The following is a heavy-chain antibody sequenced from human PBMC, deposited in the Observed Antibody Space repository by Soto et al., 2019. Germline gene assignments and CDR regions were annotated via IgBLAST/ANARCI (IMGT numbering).Heavy chain of an antibody. J-gene: IGHJ2*01. CDR3: AIGLRGSYHWYFDL. Sequence: QVQLQQWGAGLLKPSEPLSLTCAVYGGSFSGYYWSWIRQPPGKGLEWIGEINHSGSTNYNPSLKSRVTISVDTSKNPFSLKLSSVTAADSAVYYCAIGLRGSYHWYFDLWGRGTLVTGSS. V-gene: IGHV4-34*01. CDR2: INHSGST. CDR1: GGSFSGYY. D-gene: IGHD1-26*01.